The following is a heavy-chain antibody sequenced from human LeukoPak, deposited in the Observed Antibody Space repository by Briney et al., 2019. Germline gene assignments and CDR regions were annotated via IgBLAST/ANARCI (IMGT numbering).Heavy chain of an antibody. D-gene: IGHD3-10*02. V-gene: IGHV3-11*04. J-gene: IGHJ6*04. CDR2: ISSSGSTI. CDR1: GFTFSDYY. CDR3: AELGITMIGGV. Sequence: GGSLRLSCAASGFTFSDYYMSWIRQAPGKGLEWVSYISSSGSTIYYAHSVKGRFTISRDKHKNSLYLQMNSLRAEDTAVYYCAELGITMIGGVWGKGTTATISS.